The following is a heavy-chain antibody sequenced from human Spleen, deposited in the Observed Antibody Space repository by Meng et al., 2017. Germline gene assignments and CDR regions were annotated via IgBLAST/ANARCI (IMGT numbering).Heavy chain of an antibody. J-gene: IGHJ4*02. CDR1: DDSISSYY. Sequence: ETLSLTCTVSDDSISSYYWNWIRQPPGKGLEWVSAISGSGGSTYYADSVKGRFTISRDNSKNTLYLQMNSLRAEDTAVYYCAKDLSFGVVIILSYYFDYWGQGTLVTVSS. CDR3: AKDLSFGVVIILSYYFDY. D-gene: IGHD3-3*01. V-gene: IGHV3-23*01. CDR2: ISGSGGST.